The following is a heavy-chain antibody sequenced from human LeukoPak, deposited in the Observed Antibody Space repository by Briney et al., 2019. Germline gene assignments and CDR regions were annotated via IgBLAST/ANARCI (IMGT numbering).Heavy chain of an antibody. Sequence: GGSLRLSCAASGFSFDNYAMSWVRQAPGKGLEWVSRILHSGGTFYADSVKGRFTISRDNSKNTLYLQMNSLRVEDTAPYYCARGGYVSLDHWGQGSLVTVSS. CDR2: ILHSGGT. D-gene: IGHD5-12*01. CDR1: GFSFDNYA. CDR3: ARGGYVSLDH. V-gene: IGHV3-23*01. J-gene: IGHJ5*02.